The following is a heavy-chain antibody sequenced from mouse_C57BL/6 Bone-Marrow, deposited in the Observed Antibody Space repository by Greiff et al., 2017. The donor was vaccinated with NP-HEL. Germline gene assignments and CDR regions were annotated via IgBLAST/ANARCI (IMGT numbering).Heavy chain of an antibody. J-gene: IGHJ4*01. CDR1: GFSLTSYA. CDR3: ARNPDGYYLYYYAMDY. V-gene: IGHV2-9-1*01. D-gene: IGHD2-3*01. CDR2: IWTGGGT. Sequence: VKLMESGPGLVAPSQSLSITCTVSGFSLTSYAISWVRQPPGKGLEWLGVIWTGGGTNYNSALKSRLSISKDNSKSQVFLKMNSLQTDDTARYYCARNPDGYYLYYYAMDYWGQGTSVTVSS.